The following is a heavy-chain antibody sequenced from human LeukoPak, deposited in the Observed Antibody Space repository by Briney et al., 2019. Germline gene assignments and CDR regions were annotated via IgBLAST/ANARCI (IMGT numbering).Heavy chain of an antibody. J-gene: IGHJ4*02. CDR3: ARGVGGYNDVVDY. CDR2: ISYDGSNK. CDR1: GFTFTSYA. Sequence: GGSLRLSCAASGFTFTSYAMHWVRQAPGKGLEWVAVISYDGSNKYYADSVKGRFTISRDNSKNTLYLQMNSLRAEDTAVYYCARGVGGYNDVVDYWGQGTLVTVSS. D-gene: IGHD5-24*01. V-gene: IGHV3-30-3*01.